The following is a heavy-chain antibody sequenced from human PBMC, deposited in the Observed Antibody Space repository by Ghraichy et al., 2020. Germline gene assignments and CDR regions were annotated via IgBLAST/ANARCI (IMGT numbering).Heavy chain of an antibody. D-gene: IGHD3-10*01. CDR3: VRHYGLRSHYVL. Sequence: GGSLRLSCAASGFIFSSYWMSWVRQAPGKGLEWVSNIKQDGSQKYYVDSVKGRFTISRDNAKNSLYLQMNSLRAEDTAVYYCVRHYGLRSHYVLWDQGTMVTVSS. CDR1: GFIFSSYW. V-gene: IGHV3-7*01. CDR2: IKQDGSQK. J-gene: IGHJ3*01.